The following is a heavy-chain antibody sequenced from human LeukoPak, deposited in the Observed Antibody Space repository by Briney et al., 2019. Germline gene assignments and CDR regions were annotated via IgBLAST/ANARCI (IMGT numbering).Heavy chain of an antibody. D-gene: IGHD3-22*01. CDR1: VYTFTGHY. Sequence: ASVKVSCKASVYTFTGHYIHGVRQAPGQGLEWMGWIHPNTGGKKYAQKFQGRVTMTRTTSSSTAYMELSSLRSADTAVYYCASEYKYDSSGANAFDIWGQGTMVTVSS. CDR2: IHPNTGGK. J-gene: IGHJ3*02. CDR3: ASEYKYDSSGANAFDI. V-gene: IGHV1-2*02.